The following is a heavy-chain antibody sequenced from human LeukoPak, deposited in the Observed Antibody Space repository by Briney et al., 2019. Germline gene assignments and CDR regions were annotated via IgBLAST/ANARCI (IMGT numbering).Heavy chain of an antibody. D-gene: IGHD3-22*01. J-gene: IGHJ4*02. CDR3: AREPIANYYDSSGYYSYYFDY. CDR2: ISAYNGNT. V-gene: IGHV1-18*01. CDR1: GYTFTSYG. Sequence: VSVKVSCKASGYTFTSYGISWVRQAPGQGLEWMGWISAYNGNTNYAQKLQGRVTMTTDTSTSTAYMELRSLRSEDTAVYYCAREPIANYYDSSGYYSYYFDYWGQGTLVTVSS.